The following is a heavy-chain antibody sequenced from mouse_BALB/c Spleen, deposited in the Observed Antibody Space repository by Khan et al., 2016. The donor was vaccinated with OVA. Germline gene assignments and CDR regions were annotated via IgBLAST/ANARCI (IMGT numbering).Heavy chain of an antibody. CDR2: ISSTGTYT. Sequence: EVQLVESGGGLVKPGGSLKLSCEVSGFAFNSYDMSWVRKTPEKSLEWVATISSTGTYTNYQDKGKGRFTISRDTARNTLYLQMSSLRAEATALYYCTRPSYYGNPWFTYWGQGTLVTVSA. V-gene: IGHV5-9*02. CDR3: TRPSYYGNPWFTY. CDR1: GFAFNSYD. D-gene: IGHD2-10*01. J-gene: IGHJ3*01.